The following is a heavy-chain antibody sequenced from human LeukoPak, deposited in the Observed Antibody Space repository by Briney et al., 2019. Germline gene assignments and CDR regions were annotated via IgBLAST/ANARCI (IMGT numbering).Heavy chain of an antibody. Sequence: PSATLSLTWTVSGGSISSGDYYWSWTRQRRGKGREWFGNIYFSGSTYYNPSLKSRVTISVDTPKNQSSLKLSSVTAADTAVYYCARRDGYCSSTSSYDRFPGIFDYWGQGTLVTVSS. CDR2: IYFSGST. CDR1: GGSISSGDYY. V-gene: IGHV4-30-4*01. CDR3: ARRDGYCSSTSSYDRFPGIFDY. D-gene: IGHD2-2*03. J-gene: IGHJ4*02.